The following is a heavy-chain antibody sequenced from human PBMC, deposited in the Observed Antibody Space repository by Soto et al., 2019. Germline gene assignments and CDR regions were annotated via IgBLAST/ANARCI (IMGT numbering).Heavy chain of an antibody. J-gene: IGHJ4*02. Sequence: SETLSLTCTVSGGAISGYYWSWIGQPARKGLEWIGRINTSGSTNYNPSLKIPVTMSVDASKNQFSLKLSSVAAADTAVYFCARQVGDYYFDYWGQGTLVTVSS. CDR3: ARQVGDYYFDY. CDR2: INTSGST. CDR1: GGAISGYY. D-gene: IGHD4-17*01. V-gene: IGHV4-4*07.